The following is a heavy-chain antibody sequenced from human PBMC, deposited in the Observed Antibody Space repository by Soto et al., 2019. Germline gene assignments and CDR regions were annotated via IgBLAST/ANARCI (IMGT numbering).Heavy chain of an antibody. D-gene: IGHD1-26*01. Sequence: QVKLLQSGAEVKKPGASVKVSCKASGYTFTKYGISWVRQAPGQGLEWMGWISGYNGKTNDAQKYQGRITXLXAXPXXTAYMELGSLTSDDTAVYYCAKSGQLPYYYSGMDVWGQGTTVTVSS. CDR1: GYTFTKYG. J-gene: IGHJ6*02. V-gene: IGHV1-18*01. CDR2: ISGYNGKT. CDR3: AKSGQLPYYYSGMDV.